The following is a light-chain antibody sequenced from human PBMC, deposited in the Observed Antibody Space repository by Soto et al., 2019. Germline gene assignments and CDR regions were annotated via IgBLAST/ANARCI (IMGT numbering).Light chain of an antibody. CDR1: QSISSW. V-gene: IGKV1-5*01. CDR2: DAS. CDR3: QQYESYSPWT. Sequence: DIQMTQSPSALSASVGDRATITCRASQSISSWLAWYQQKPGKAPKLLIYDASTLQSGVPSRYSCSVSGTEFTLTISNLQPDDFATDYCQQYESYSPWTFGQGTKVEIK. J-gene: IGKJ1*01.